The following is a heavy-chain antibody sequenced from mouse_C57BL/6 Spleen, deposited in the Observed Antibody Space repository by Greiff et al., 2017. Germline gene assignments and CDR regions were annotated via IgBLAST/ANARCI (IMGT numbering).Heavy chain of an antibody. CDR2: IDPENGDT. Sequence: VQLKESGAELVRPGASVKLSCTASGFNIKDDYMHWVKQRPEQGLEWIGWIDPENGDTEYASKFQGKATITADTSSNTAYLQLSSLTSEDTAVYYCTTWRDYYGSSPYYYAMDYWGQGTSGTVSA. CDR3: TTWRDYYGSSPYYYAMDY. D-gene: IGHD1-1*01. V-gene: IGHV14-4*01. J-gene: IGHJ4*01. CDR1: GFNIKDDY.